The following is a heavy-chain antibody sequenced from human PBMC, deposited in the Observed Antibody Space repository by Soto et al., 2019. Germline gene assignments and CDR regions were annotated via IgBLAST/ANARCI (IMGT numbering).Heavy chain of an antibody. CDR2: IIPIFGTA. V-gene: IGHV1-69*01. Sequence: QVQLVQSGAEVKKPGSSVKVSCKASGGTFSSYAISWVRQAPGQGLEWMGGIIPIFGTANYAQKFQGRVTITADEFTSTAYMELSSLRSEDTAVYYCARRYYYDSSGYIRARFDPWGQGPLVTVSS. D-gene: IGHD3-22*01. CDR1: GGTFSSYA. CDR3: ARRYYYDSSGYIRARFDP. J-gene: IGHJ5*02.